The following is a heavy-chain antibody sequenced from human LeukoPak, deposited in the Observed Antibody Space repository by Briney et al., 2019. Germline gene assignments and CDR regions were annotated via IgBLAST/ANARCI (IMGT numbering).Heavy chain of an antibody. CDR3: ARNNWGIDY. V-gene: IGHV3-7*01. CDR2: IKQDGREK. CDR1: GFTFSSYW. J-gene: IGHJ4*01. Sequence: GGSLRLSCAASGFTFSSYWMSWVRQAPGKGLEWVANIKQDGREKYYVESVKGRFTISRDNARNTLYLQMNSLRAEDTAIYYCARNNWGIDYWGLGTLVTVSS. D-gene: IGHD1/OR15-1a*01.